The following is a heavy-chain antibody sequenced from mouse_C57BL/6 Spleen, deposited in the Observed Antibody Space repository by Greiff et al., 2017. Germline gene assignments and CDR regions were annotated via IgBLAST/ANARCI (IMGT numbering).Heavy chain of an antibody. V-gene: IGHV1-55*01. D-gene: IGHD1-2*01. CDR3: ARGGIRPSGYFDV. CDR1: GYTFTSYW. J-gene: IGHJ1*03. CDR2: IYPGSGST. Sequence: QVQLQQSGAELVKPGASVKMSCKASGYTFTSYWITWVKQRPGQGLEWIGDIYPGSGSTNYNEKFKSKATLTVDTSSSTAYMQLSSLTSEDSAVYYCARGGIRPSGYFDVWGTGTTVTVSS.